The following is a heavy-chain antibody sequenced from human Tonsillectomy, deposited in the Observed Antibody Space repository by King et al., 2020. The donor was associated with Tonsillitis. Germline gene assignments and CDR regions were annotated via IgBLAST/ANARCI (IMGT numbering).Heavy chain of an antibody. D-gene: IGHD4-17*01. V-gene: IGHV3-30-3*01. CDR2: MSYDGSNE. J-gene: IGHJ4*02. CDR1: GFTFSYYA. CDR3: ARVDYGEHYFAY. Sequence: VQLVESGGGVVQSGRSLRLSCAASGFTFSYYAMHWVRQAPGKGLEWVAVMSYDGSNEYYTDSVKGRFTISRDNSKNTLYLQRNSLRPEDTAVYYCARVDYGEHYFAYWGQGTLVTVAS.